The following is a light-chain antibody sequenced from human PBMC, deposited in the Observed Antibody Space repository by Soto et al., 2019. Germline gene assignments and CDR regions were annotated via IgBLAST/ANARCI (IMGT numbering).Light chain of an antibody. J-gene: IGKJ2*01. CDR1: QSVIRNY. Sequence: EGMLTQSPGTLSLSPGEGAILSCRSSQSVIRNYLAWYQKKPGQAPRLLIYGASSRATGIPDRFSGSGSGTGFTLTISRLEPEDFAVYYCRKYDTSPYDFGQGTKLEI. V-gene: IGKV3-20*01. CDR3: RKYDTSPYD. CDR2: GAS.